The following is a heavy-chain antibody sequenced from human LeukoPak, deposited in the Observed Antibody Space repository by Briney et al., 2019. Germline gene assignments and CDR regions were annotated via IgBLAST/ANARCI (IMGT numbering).Heavy chain of an antibody. J-gene: IGHJ4*02. CDR2: ISDDGSNK. Sequence: GGSLRLSCAASGFTLSSYAMHWVRQAPGKGLEWVAVISDDGSNKYYADSVKGRFTISRDNSKNTLYLEMNSLRTEDTAVYYCARDQRIGGYSYGLTGNFDYWGQGTLVTVSS. CDR3: ARDQRIGGYSYGLTGNFDY. V-gene: IGHV3-30-3*01. CDR1: GFTLSSYA. D-gene: IGHD5-18*01.